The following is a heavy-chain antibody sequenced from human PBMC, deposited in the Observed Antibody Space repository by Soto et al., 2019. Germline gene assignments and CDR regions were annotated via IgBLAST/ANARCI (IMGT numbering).Heavy chain of an antibody. CDR2: IYYSGST. CDR1: GGSISSGDYY. D-gene: IGHD6-13*01. Sequence: PSETLSLTCTVSGGSISSGDYYWSWIRQPPGKGLEWIGYIYYSGSTYYNPSLKSRVTISVDTSKNQFSLKLSSVTAADTAVYYCARNSRLIAAPNWFDHWGQGILVTVSS. CDR3: ARNSRLIAAPNWFDH. J-gene: IGHJ5*02. V-gene: IGHV4-30-4*01.